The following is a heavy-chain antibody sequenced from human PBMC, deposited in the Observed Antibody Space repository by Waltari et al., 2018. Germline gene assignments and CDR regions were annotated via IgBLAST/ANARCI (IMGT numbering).Heavy chain of an antibody. Sequence: HVQLQQSGPGLVKPSQTLPLTCAISGDSVSSNSAAWNWIRQSPSRGLEWLGRTYYRAKWYNDYAVSVKSRITINPDTSKNQFSLQLNSVTPEDTAVYYCAIQIYYGGNSPYDYWGQGTLVTVSS. CDR2: TYYRAKWYN. V-gene: IGHV6-1*01. CDR1: GDSVSSNSAA. J-gene: IGHJ4*02. CDR3: AIQIYYGGNSPYDY. D-gene: IGHD4-17*01.